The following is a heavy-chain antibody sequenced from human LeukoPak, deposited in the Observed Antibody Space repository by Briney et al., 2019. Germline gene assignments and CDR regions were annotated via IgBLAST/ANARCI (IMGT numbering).Heavy chain of an antibody. CDR3: ARPARSATYYFDY. J-gene: IGHJ4*02. Sequence: SETLSLTCAVYGGSFSGYYWSWIRQPPGKGLEWIGSIYYSGSTYYNPSLKSRVTISVDTSKNQFSLKLSSVTAADTAVYYCARPARSATYYFDYWGQGTLVTVSS. CDR2: IYYSGST. D-gene: IGHD6-25*01. CDR1: GGSFSGYY. V-gene: IGHV4-34*01.